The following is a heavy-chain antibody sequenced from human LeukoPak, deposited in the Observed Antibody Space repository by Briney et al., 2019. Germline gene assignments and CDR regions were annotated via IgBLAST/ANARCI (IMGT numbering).Heavy chain of an antibody. CDR2: IDGDGNNI. CDR1: GFTFSNYW. D-gene: IGHD1-26*01. Sequence: RGSLRLSCAGSGFTFSNYWMHWIRQDPGRGLVWVSRIDGDGNNINYAGSVKGRFTISRDNAKNTLYLQMNSLRPEDTAVYYCVSDSGSRSGGDYWGQGTLVTVSS. V-gene: IGHV3-74*01. J-gene: IGHJ4*02. CDR3: VSDSGSRSGGDY.